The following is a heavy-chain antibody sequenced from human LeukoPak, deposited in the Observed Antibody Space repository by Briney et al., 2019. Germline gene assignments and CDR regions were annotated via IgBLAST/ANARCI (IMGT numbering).Heavy chain of an antibody. CDR3: ALPREGITLSRSDY. D-gene: IGHD3-10*02. V-gene: IGHV3-48*03. Sequence: GGSLRLSCEDSGFTFRSYEMNWVRQAPGKGLEWIAYLSSSGSAFSYADSVKGRFTIARDNSKNTLYLQMDSLRDDDTAVYYCALPREGITLSRSDYWGQGTLVTVSS. CDR1: GFTFRSYE. J-gene: IGHJ4*02. CDR2: LSSSGSAF.